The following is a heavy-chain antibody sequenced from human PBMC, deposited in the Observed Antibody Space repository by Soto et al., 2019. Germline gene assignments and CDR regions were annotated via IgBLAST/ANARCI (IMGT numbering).Heavy chain of an antibody. Sequence: PGGSLRPSSVAAGVTFRSCTTNWVCHAPGKGLEWVSAIRGFSPYTFYADSEKGRFTISRDNAKSSLYLQRNRLRAEDTAVYYCARDRGYDAHDYYYNAMDVWGQGTMVTVSS. V-gene: IGHV3-21*01. J-gene: IGHJ6*02. D-gene: IGHD2-15*01. CDR3: ARDRGYDAHDYYYNAMDV. CDR1: GVTFRSCT. CDR2: IRGFSPYT.